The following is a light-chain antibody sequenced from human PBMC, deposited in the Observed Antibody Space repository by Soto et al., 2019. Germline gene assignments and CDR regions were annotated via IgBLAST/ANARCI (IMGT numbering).Light chain of an antibody. CDR1: SSDVGSYNL. CDR2: EGN. CDR3: CSFATSGTWV. Sequence: QSALTQPASVSGSPGQSITISCTGTSSDVGSYNLVSWYQQHPGKAPKLMISEGNKRPSGISNRFSGSESGNTASLTISGLQAEDEADYYCCSFATSGTWVFGGGTKLTVL. J-gene: IGLJ3*02. V-gene: IGLV2-23*01.